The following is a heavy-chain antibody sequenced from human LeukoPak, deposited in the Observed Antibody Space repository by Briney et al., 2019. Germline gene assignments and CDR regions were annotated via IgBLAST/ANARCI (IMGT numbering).Heavy chain of an antibody. J-gene: IGHJ4*02. CDR3: ARHVSGSAMMHYFDY. V-gene: IGHV4-59*08. Sequence: SETLSLTCTVSGGSISSYYWSWIRQPPGKGLEWIGYIYYSGSTNYNPSPKSRVTISVDTSKNHISLKVFSLTAADTALYYCARHVSGSAMMHYFDYWGQGNLVTVSS. CDR1: GGSISSYY. CDR2: IYYSGST. D-gene: IGHD5-18*01.